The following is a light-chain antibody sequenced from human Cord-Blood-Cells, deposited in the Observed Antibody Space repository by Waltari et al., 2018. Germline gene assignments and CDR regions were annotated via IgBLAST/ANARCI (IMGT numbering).Light chain of an antibody. CDR1: QSVSSY. Sequence: EIVFSQSPATLPLSPGERDTLPCRASQSVSSYLAWYQQKPGQAPRLLIYDASNRATGIPARFSGSGSGTDFTLTISSLEPEDFAVYYCQQRSNWPPITFGQGTRLEIK. CDR2: DAS. J-gene: IGKJ5*01. CDR3: QQRSNWPPIT. V-gene: IGKV3-11*01.